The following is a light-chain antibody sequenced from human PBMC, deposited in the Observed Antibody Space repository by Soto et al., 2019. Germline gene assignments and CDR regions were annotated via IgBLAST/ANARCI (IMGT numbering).Light chain of an antibody. CDR3: QQYNIYPWT. CDR2: KAS. CDR1: QSISSW. Sequence: DIQMTQSPSTLSASVGDRVTLTCRASQSISSWLAWFQQKPGKAPKVLIYKASSLESGVPSRFSGSGSGTDFTLTISSLQPDDFATYYCQQYNIYPWTFGQGTKVDIK. V-gene: IGKV1-5*03. J-gene: IGKJ1*01.